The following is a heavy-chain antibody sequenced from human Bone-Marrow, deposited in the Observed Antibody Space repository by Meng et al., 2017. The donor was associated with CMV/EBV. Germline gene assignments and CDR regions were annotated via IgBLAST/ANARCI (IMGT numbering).Heavy chain of an antibody. CDR2: ISGSGGST. J-gene: IGHJ6*02. CDR3: AKDILRLVGVPWDPRDYYYGMDV. Sequence: YAMSWVAQAPGKGLGWVSAISGSGGSTYYADSVKGRFTISRDNSKNTLYLQMNSLRAEDTAVYYCAKDILRLVGVPWDPRDYYYGMDVWGQGTTVTVSS. CDR1: YA. V-gene: IGHV3-23*01. D-gene: IGHD2/OR15-2a*01.